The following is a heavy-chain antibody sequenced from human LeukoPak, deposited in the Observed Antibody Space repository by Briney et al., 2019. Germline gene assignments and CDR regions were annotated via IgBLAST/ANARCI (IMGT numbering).Heavy chain of an antibody. V-gene: IGHV3-53*04. CDR2: IYSGGST. CDR3: ARGMRYYGSGSPGAFDI. Sequence: GGSLRLSCAASGFTVSSNYMSWVRQAPGKGLEWVSVIYSGGSTYYADSVKGRFTISRHNSKNKLYLQMNSLRPEDTAVYYCARGMRYYGSGSPGAFDIWGQGTMVTVSS. D-gene: IGHD3-10*01. J-gene: IGHJ3*02. CDR1: GFTVSSNY.